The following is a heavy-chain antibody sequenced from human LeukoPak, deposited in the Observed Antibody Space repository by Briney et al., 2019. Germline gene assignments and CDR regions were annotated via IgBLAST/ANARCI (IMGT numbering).Heavy chain of an antibody. J-gene: IGHJ4*02. CDR1: GFTFSSYG. CDR3: AKXLXXTYGSGSYIDY. CDR2: ISYDGSNK. D-gene: IGHD3-10*01. V-gene: IGHV3-30*18. Sequence: GGSLRLSCAASGFTFSSYGMHWVRQAPGKGLEWVAVISYDGSNKYYADSVKGRFTISRDNSKNTLYLQMNSLRAEDTAVYYCAKXLXXTYGSGSYIDYWGQGTLVTV.